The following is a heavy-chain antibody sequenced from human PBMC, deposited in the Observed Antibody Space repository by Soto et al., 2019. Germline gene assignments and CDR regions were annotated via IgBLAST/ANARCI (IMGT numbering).Heavy chain of an antibody. CDR3: ASAPTNYYDTSGYFGIHY. J-gene: IGHJ4*02. D-gene: IGHD3-22*01. CDR1: VGSISSGDYY. Sequence: SETLSLTCTVSVGSISSGDYYWNWIRQPPGKGLEWVGYISYSGSTYYNPSLKSRLTISVDTSKNQFSLKLSSVTAADTAVYYCASAPTNYYDTSGYFGIHYWGQGTLVTVSS. CDR2: ISYSGST. V-gene: IGHV4-30-4*01.